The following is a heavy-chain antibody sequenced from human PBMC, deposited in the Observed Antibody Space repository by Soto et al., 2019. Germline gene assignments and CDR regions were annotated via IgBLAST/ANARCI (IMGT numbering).Heavy chain of an antibody. Sequence: ASVKVSCKASGYTFTSYAMHWVRQAPGQRLEWMGWINAGNGNTKYSQKFQGRATITRDTSASTAYMELSSLRSEDTPVYYCARDYKRGYYYYGMDEWGRGTTVTV. V-gene: IGHV1-3*01. CDR2: INAGNGNT. CDR3: ARDYKRGYYYYGMDE. J-gene: IGHJ6*02. CDR1: GYTFTSYA. D-gene: IGHD3-10*01.